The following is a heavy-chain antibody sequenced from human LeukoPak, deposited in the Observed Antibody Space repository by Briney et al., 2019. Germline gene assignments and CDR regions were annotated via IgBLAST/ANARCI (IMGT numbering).Heavy chain of an antibody. CDR2: IRGSGAST. Sequence: PGGSLRLSCAASGFTFSSYAMSWVRQAPGKGLEWVSAIRGSGASTYYADSVRGRFTISRDNSKNTLYLQMNSLRAEDTAVYYCAKDLDCSSSSCGAFDMWGQGTMVTVSS. V-gene: IGHV3-23*01. J-gene: IGHJ3*02. D-gene: IGHD2-2*01. CDR3: AKDLDCSSSSCGAFDM. CDR1: GFTFSSYA.